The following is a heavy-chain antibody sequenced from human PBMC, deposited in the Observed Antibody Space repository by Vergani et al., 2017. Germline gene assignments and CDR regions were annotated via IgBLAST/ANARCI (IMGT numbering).Heavy chain of an antibody. V-gene: IGHV4-34*01. Sequence: QVQLQQWGGGLLKPSETLSLTCVVNGGSFTSYHWTWIRQSPGEGLEWVGDIDHTGRPDYNPSLKSRLTMSVDKSRNQFSLTLNSVTATDTAIYFFARVNTETNGHLYYCCNMDVWGQGTAVTVS. J-gene: IGHJ6*03. CDR1: GGSFTSYH. CDR3: ARVNTETNGHLYYCCNMDV. D-gene: IGHD4-11*01. CDR2: IDHTGRP.